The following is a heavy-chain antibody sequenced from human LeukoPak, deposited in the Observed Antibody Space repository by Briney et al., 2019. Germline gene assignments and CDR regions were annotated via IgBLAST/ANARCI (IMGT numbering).Heavy chain of an antibody. J-gene: IGHJ4*02. CDR1: GFTFSSYW. D-gene: IGHD2-2*01. Sequence: GGSLRLSCAASGFTFSSYWMTWVRQAPGKGLEWVANIRQDGGVKYYTDSAKGRFTLSRDNAKSSLYLQMNSLRVEDTAMYFCARTVVVVVGASDYFDYWGQGTLVTVSS. V-gene: IGHV3-7*03. CDR2: IRQDGGVK. CDR3: ARTVVVVVGASDYFDY.